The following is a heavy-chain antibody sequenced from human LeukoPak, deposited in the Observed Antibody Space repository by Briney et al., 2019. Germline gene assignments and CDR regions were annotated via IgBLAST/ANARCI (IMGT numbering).Heavy chain of an antibody. CDR3: AAVRAAAGREGVY. D-gene: IGHD6-13*01. J-gene: IGHJ4*02. V-gene: IGHV3-30-3*01. CDR2: ISYDGSNK. CDR1: GFTFSSYA. Sequence: GSLRLSCAASGFTFSSYAMHWVRQAPGKGLEWVAVISYDGSNKYYADSVKGRFTISRDNSKNTLYLQMNSLRAEDTAVYYCAAVRAAAGREGVYWGQGTLVTVSS.